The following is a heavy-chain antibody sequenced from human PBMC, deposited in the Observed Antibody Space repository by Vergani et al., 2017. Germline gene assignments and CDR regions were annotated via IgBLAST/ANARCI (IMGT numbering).Heavy chain of an antibody. J-gene: IGHJ3*02. V-gene: IGHV3-23*01. CDR3: ARGMTTETTDLDGFDI. CDR2: ISGPGLSA. CDR1: GFIFRNSA. D-gene: IGHD4-17*01. Sequence: EVHLLESGGGLVQSGGSLRLSCAASGFIFRNSAVSWVRQAPGRGLAWVSSISGPGLSAYYADSVKGRFSISRDNSKNTVFLQMNSLRAEDTAVYYCARGMTTETTDLDGFDIWGQGTMVSVSS.